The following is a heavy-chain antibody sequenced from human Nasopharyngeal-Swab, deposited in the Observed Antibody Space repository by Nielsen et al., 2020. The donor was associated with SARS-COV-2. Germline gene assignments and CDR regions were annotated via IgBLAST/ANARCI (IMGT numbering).Heavy chain of an antibody. V-gene: IGHV3-74*01. CDR2: ISGDGSAT. CDR3: EGIWSSNDAFDI. J-gene: IGHJ3*02. Sequence: GGSLRLSCVASASNSSSYWMNWVRQVPGKGLEWVSRISGDGSATSYADSVQGRFTISRDNARHTVFLQMNSLREEDTAVYYCEGIWSSNDAFDIWGQGTMVTVSS. D-gene: IGHD2-15*01. CDR1: ASNSSSYW.